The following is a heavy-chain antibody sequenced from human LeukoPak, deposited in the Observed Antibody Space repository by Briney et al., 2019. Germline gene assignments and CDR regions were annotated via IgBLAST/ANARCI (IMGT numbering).Heavy chain of an antibody. CDR2: ISGSGVST. CDR1: EFTFSSCA. D-gene: IGHD1-26*01. J-gene: IGHJ6*03. Sequence: PGGSLRLSCAASEFTFSSCAISWVRQAPGKGLEWVSGISGSGVSTYYADSVKGRFTISRDNSENTLYLQMNSLRGEDTAVYYCARDGYSGSYYRLYYFFMDVWGKGTTVTVSS. V-gene: IGHV3-23*01. CDR3: ARDGYSGSYYRLYYFFMDV.